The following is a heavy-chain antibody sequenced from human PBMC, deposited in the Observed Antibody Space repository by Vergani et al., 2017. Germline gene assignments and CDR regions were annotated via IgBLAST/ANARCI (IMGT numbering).Heavy chain of an antibody. Sequence: QVQLQASGPGRVKPSQTLSLTCTMSGGSISAGYYFWSWIRQPAGKGLEWLGHISASGNASHSPSLKTRVSMSVATSKTQFSLTVTSVTAADTAIYFCARRSGGYYSGGKVHPLRTAFDVWGHGTVVTVSS. CDR3: ARRSGGYYSGGKVHPLRTAFDV. V-gene: IGHV4-61*02. J-gene: IGHJ3*01. D-gene: IGHD2-15*01. CDR1: GGSISAGYYF. CDR2: ISASGNA.